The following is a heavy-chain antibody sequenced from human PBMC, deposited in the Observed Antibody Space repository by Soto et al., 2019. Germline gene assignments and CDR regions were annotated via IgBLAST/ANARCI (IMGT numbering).Heavy chain of an antibody. Sequence: QVQLVESGGGVAQPGRSLRLSCAVSGFTFSDYGMHWVRQAPGKGLEWVTVVSYYGSYTYYADSVKGRFTVSRDLSGNTLFLQMNSLRLEDTAVYFCAKEMYPRTVLDSGSPWGDYWGQGTLVAVSS. CDR1: GFTFSDYG. D-gene: IGHD6-6*01. J-gene: IGHJ4*02. CDR2: VSYYGSYT. V-gene: IGHV3-30*18. CDR3: AKEMYPRTVLDSGSPWGDY.